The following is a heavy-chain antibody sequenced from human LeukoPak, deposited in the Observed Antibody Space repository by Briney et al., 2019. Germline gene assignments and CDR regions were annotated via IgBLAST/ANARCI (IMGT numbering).Heavy chain of an antibody. D-gene: IGHD3-10*01. CDR1: GGSISSYY. CDR3: ARDLLVNDEWFGEVLGANWFDP. CDR2: IYTSGST. J-gene: IGHJ5*02. Sequence: SETLSLTCTVSGGSISSYYWSWIRQPAEKGLEWIGRIYTSGSTNYNPSLKSRVTMSVDTSKNQFSLKLSSVTAADTAVYYCARDLLVNDEWFGEVLGANWFDPWGQGTLVTVSS. V-gene: IGHV4-4*07.